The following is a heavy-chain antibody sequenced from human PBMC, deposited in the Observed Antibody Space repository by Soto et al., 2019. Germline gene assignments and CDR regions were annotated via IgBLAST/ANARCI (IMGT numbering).Heavy chain of an antibody. D-gene: IGHD1-7*01. Sequence: VGSLRLSCAASGFTFNNYAMSWVRQAPGKGLEWVSAISANGQGIYYADSVKGRFIISRDSSKNTVFLHMDSLTAEDTAVDYCAKDRNYPRDQFHNWGQGTLVTASS. J-gene: IGHJ4*02. CDR2: ISANGQGI. V-gene: IGHV3-23*01. CDR3: AKDRNYPRDQFHN. CDR1: GFTFNNYA.